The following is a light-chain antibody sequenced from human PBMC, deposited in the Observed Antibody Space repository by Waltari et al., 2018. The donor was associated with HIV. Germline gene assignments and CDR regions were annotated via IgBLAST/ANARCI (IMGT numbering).Light chain of an antibody. CDR2: GRN. V-gene: IGLV3-19*01. Sequence: SSELTQDPDVSVALGQTLKITCQGDSLRSYYSNGYQQKPGQAPVLVLHGRNSRPSGVTDRFAGSSSGSTASLTIKGGQAEDESVYDGHSRDSSGNSYVFGNGTQVTVL. CDR1: SLRSYY. CDR3: HSRDSSGNSYV. J-gene: IGLJ1*01.